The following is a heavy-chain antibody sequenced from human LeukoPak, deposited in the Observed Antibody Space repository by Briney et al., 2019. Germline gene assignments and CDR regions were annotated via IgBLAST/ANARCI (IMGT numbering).Heavy chain of an antibody. Sequence: GGSLRLSCAASGFTFSSYAMSWVRQAPGKGLEWVSAISGSGGSTYYADSVKGRFTISRDNSKNTLYLQMNSLRAEDTAVYYCASQETYYYDSSGPKFDYWGQGTLVTVSS. CDR1: GFTFSSYA. D-gene: IGHD3-22*01. CDR2: ISGSGGST. J-gene: IGHJ4*02. CDR3: ASQETYYYDSSGPKFDY. V-gene: IGHV3-23*01.